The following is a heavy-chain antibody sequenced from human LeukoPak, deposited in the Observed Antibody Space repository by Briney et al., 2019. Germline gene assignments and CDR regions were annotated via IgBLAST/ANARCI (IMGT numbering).Heavy chain of an antibody. Sequence: PGGSLRLSCAASGFTLSSYAMSWVRQAPGKGLEWVSAISGSGGSTYYADSVKGRFTISRDNSKNTLYLQMSSLRAEDTAVYYCANHDYGDYEGFDYWGQGTLVTVSS. D-gene: IGHD4-17*01. CDR2: ISGSGGST. CDR1: GFTLSSYA. J-gene: IGHJ4*02. V-gene: IGHV3-23*01. CDR3: ANHDYGDYEGFDY.